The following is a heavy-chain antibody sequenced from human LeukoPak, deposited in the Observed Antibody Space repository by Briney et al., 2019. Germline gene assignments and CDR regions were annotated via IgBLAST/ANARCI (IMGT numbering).Heavy chain of an antibody. V-gene: IGHV4-39*01. Sequence: SETLSLTCTVSGGSISSSSYYWGWIRQPPGKGLEWIGSIYYSGSTYYNPSLKSRVTISVDTSKNQFSLKLSSVTAADTAVYYCARQSGSSPTNFDYWGQGTLVTVSS. CDR3: ARQSGSSPTNFDY. J-gene: IGHJ4*02. CDR2: IYYSGST. CDR1: GGSISSSSYY. D-gene: IGHD5-12*01.